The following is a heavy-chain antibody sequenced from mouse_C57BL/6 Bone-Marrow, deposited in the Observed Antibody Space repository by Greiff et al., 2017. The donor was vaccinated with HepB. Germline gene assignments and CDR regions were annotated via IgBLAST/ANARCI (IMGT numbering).Heavy chain of an antibody. CDR3: ARRGAYYGSSSWYFDV. CDR2: INPNNGGT. J-gene: IGHJ1*03. V-gene: IGHV1-26*01. D-gene: IGHD1-1*01. CDR1: GYTFTDYY. Sequence: EVQLQQSGPELVKPGASVKISCKASGYTFTDYYMNWVKQSHGKSLEWIGDINPNNGGTSYNQKFKGKATLTVDKSSSTAYMELRSLTSEDSAVYYCARRGAYYGSSSWYFDVWGTGTTVTVSS.